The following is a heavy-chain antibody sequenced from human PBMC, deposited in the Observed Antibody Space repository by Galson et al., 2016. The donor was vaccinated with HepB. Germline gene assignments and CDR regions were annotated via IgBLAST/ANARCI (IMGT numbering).Heavy chain of an antibody. V-gene: IGHV3-9*01. CDR1: GFIFDDYG. CDR2: ISWNSGSN. D-gene: IGHD5-18*01. J-gene: IGHJ6*02. CDR3: GKDVGTGGYANGYYYGVDV. Sequence: SLRLSCAASGFIFDDYGMHWVRQAPGKGLEWVSGISWNSGSNGYADSVKGRFTISRDNAKKSLYLEMKSLRPEDTAFYYCGKDVGTGGYANGYYYGVDVWGQGTTVTVSS.